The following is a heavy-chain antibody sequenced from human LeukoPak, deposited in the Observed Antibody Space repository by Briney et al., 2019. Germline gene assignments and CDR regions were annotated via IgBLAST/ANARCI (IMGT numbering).Heavy chain of an antibody. CDR1: GGTFSGYA. CDR2: IIPIFGTA. J-gene: IGHJ5*02. CDR3: ARDDSSIAARRGYNWFDP. Sequence: GSSVKVSCKASGGTFSGYAISWVRQAPGQGLEWMGRIIPIFGTANYAQKFQGRVTITTDESTSTAYMELSSLRSEDTAVYYCARDDSSIAARRGYNWFDPWGQGTLVTVSS. D-gene: IGHD6-6*01. V-gene: IGHV1-69*05.